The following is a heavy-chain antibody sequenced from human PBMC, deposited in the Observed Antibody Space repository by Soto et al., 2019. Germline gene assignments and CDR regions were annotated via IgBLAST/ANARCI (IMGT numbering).Heavy chain of an antibody. D-gene: IGHD3-9*01. J-gene: IGHJ6*02. CDR1: GFIFSSHN. CDR2: ITGSSSYI. CDR3: ARLVASETGYGMDV. V-gene: IGHV3-21*06. Sequence: DVQLVESGGGLVKPGGSLRLSCAASGFIFSSHNMNWVRQAPGKGLEWVSSITGSSSYIFYADSVKGRFTISRDNAKNTVYLQVNSLRAEDTGVYYCARLVASETGYGMDVWDQGTTVTVSS.